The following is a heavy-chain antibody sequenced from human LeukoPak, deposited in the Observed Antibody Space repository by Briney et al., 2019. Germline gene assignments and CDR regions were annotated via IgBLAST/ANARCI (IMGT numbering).Heavy chain of an antibody. V-gene: IGHV1-2*02. CDR2: ISPKSGGT. CDR3: ARGGRDYGDY. Sequence: ASVKVSCKASGYTFTDYYVHWVRQAPGQGLECMGWISPKSGGTSYAQKFRGRVTMTRDTSISTAYMELGRLRSDDTAVYYCARGGRDYGDYWGQGTLVTVSS. CDR1: GYTFTDYY. J-gene: IGHJ4*02.